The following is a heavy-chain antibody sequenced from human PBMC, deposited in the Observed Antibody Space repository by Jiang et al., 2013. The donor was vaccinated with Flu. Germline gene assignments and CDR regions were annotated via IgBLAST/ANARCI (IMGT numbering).Heavy chain of an antibody. CDR1: GFTFDDYA. D-gene: IGHD3-9*01. V-gene: IGHV3-9*01. CDR2: ISWNSGSI. Sequence: GLVQPGRSLRLSCAASGFTFDDYAMHWVRQAPGKGLEWVSGISWNSGSIGYADSVKGRFTISRDNTKNSLYLQMNSLRAEDTALYYCAKTTQDILTGYYAPYYFDYWGQGTLVTVSS. J-gene: IGHJ4*02. CDR3: AKTTQDILTGYYAPYYFDY.